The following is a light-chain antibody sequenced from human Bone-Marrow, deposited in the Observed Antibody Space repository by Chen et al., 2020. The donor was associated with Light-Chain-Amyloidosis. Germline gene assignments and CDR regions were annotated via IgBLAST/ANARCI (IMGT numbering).Light chain of an antibody. V-gene: IGLV3-25*03. CDR2: RDT. CDR1: DLPTKY. CDR3: QSADSSGTSEVI. Sequence: SYELTQPPSVSFSPGQTPRITRSGDDLPTKYAYGYQQKPGQAPVLVIHRDTERPAGVAERFSGSSSGTSATLTISGVQAEDEADYHCQSADSSGTSEVIFGGGTKLTVL. J-gene: IGLJ2*01.